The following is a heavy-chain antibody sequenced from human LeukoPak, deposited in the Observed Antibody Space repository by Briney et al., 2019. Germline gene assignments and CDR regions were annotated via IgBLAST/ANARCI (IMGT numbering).Heavy chain of an antibody. D-gene: IGHD3-22*01. J-gene: IGHJ6*02. Sequence: GGSLRLSCAASGVTLSTYAMSWARQAPGKGLEWVSGISSSGSGDNTYYADSVKGRFTISRDNSKNTLYLQMNSLRAEDTAVYYCARVVEKYYDSSGLEVWGQGTTVTVSS. CDR3: ARVVEKYYDSSGLEV. V-gene: IGHV3-23*01. CDR2: ISSSGSGDNT. CDR1: GVTLSTYA.